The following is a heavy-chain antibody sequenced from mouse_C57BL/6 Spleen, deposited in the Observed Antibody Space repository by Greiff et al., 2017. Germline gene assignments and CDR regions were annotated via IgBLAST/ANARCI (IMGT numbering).Heavy chain of an antibody. V-gene: IGHV5-4*01. Sequence: EVHLVESGGGLVKPGGSLKLSCAASGFTFSSYAMSWVRQTPEKRLEWVATISDGGSYTYYPDNVKGRFTISRDNAKNNLYLQMSHLKSEDTAMYYCAREVNYLYAMDYWGQGTSVTVSS. J-gene: IGHJ4*01. CDR2: ISDGGSYT. CDR1: GFTFSSYA. CDR3: AREVNYLYAMDY. D-gene: IGHD5-5*01.